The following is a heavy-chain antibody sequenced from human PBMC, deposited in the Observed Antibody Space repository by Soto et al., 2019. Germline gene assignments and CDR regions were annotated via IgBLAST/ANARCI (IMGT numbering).Heavy chain of an antibody. CDR3: AREGVAAAMDY. J-gene: IGHJ4*02. Sequence: VQLVQSGAEVKDPGASVKVSCQASGYSFTTYAVIWVRQAPGQGLEWMGWIAPYTGKTVYAQNVQGRVIMTTDTSTGTVYMAMRSLTSDDTAVYYCAREGVAAAMDYWGQGTLVTVSS. D-gene: IGHD6-13*01. CDR1: GYSFTTYA. V-gene: IGHV1-18*01. CDR2: IAPYTGKT.